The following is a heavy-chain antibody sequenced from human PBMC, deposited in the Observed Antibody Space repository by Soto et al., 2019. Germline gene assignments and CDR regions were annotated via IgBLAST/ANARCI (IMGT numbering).Heavy chain of an antibody. Sequence: ASVEVSCKASGYTFASCDSSWVRQATGQGLEWMGWMNPNSGDTIYAQKFQGRVTMTEDTSANTAYMELSSLRSEDTAVYYCARELVLPTTTLSFFDYWGQGALVTVSS. V-gene: IGHV1-8*01. CDR3: ARELVLPTTTLSFFDY. J-gene: IGHJ4*02. D-gene: IGHD2-2*01. CDR2: MNPNSGDT. CDR1: GYTFASCD.